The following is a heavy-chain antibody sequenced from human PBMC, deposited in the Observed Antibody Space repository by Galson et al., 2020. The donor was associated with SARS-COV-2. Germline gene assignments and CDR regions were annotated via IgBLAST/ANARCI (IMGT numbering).Heavy chain of an antibody. D-gene: IGHD3-16*02. CDR1: GFPFSNAW. CDR2: IKRKTDGGTT. V-gene: IGHV3-15*01. CDR3: TTGALRLGELSLYRYYYYYMDV. Sequence: GESLKLSCAACGFPFSNAWMSWVRQAPGKGLEWVGRIKRKTDGGTTDYAAHVKGRFTISRDDSKNTLYLQMNSLKTEDTAVDYCTTGALRLGELSLYRYYYYYMDVWGKGTTVTVSS. J-gene: IGHJ6*03.